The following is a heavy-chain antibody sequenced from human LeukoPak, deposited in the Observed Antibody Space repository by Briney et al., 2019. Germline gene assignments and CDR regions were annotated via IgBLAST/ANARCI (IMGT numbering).Heavy chain of an antibody. D-gene: IGHD1-20*01. CDR1: GYSLSSGYY. J-gene: IGHJ4*02. Sequence: SETLSLTCAVSGYSLSSGYYWGWIRQPPGKGLEWIGSIYQSGNSYQKSSLKRRLTLSVDTSENPFSLKVRSVTAADTAVYYCARSPSRYNWNFDYWGQGILVIVSS. CDR2: IYQSGNS. V-gene: IGHV4-38-2*01. CDR3: ARSPSRYNWNFDY.